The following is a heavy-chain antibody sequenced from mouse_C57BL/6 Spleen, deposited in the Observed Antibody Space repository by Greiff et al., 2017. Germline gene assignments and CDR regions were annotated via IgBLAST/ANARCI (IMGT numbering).Heavy chain of an antibody. D-gene: IGHD4-1*01. V-gene: IGHV5-4*03. CDR2: ISDGGSYT. Sequence: EVKLMESGGGLVKPGGSLKLSCAASGFTFSSYAMSWVRQTPEKRLEWVATISDGGSYTYYPDNVKGRFTISRDNAKNNLYLQMSHLKSEDTAMYYCAGLTGPFAYWGQGTLVTVSA. CDR3: AGLTGPFAY. J-gene: IGHJ3*01. CDR1: GFTFSSYA.